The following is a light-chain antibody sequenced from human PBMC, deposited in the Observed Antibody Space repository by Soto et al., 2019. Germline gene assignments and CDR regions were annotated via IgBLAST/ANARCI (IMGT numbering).Light chain of an antibody. CDR2: GNN. J-gene: IGLJ1*01. V-gene: IGLV1-40*01. Sequence: QSALTQPPSMSGAPGQRVTISCTGSSSNIGARYAVQWYQQLPGTAPKLLIYGNNNRPSGVPDRFSGSKSGTSASLAITGLQAEDEADYYCQSYDTSLRRYVFGAGTKVTVL. CDR3: QSYDTSLRRYV. CDR1: SSNIGARYA.